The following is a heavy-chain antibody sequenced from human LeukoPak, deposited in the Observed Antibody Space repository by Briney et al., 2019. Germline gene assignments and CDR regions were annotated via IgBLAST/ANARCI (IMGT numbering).Heavy chain of an antibody. CDR1: GGSISSSYYY. J-gene: IGHJ3*01. CDR3: ARSFGSKNAFDV. V-gene: IGHV4-61*05. CDR2: IYYTGNT. D-gene: IGHD3-3*01. Sequence: PSETLSLTCTVSGGSISSSYYYWSWIRQPPGEGLEWIGNIYYTGNTNYNPSLKSRVSISLDTSRNQFFLSLSSVTATDTAVYYCARSFGSKNAFDVWGQGTVVTVSS.